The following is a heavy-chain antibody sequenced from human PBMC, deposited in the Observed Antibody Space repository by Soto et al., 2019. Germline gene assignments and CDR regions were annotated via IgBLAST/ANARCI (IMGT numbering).Heavy chain of an antibody. V-gene: IGHV4-61*03. CDR2: IYNSGST. CDR3: ARHPAPGYFPFDT. CDR1: GGSVTRINYY. Sequence: QVQLEESGPGLVKTSETLSLTCSVSGGSVTRINYYWSWIRQPPGKGLEWIGYIYNSGSTIYNPALKSRVAISLDTSKNHFSLRLTSVTAADTAVYYCARHPAPGYFPFDTWGQGPLVTVSS. D-gene: IGHD2-15*01. J-gene: IGHJ5*02.